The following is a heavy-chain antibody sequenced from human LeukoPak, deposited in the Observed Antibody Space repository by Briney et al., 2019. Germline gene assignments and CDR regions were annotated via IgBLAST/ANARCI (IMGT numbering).Heavy chain of an antibody. J-gene: IGHJ4*02. Sequence: GASVKVSCKASGYTFTKFGFSWVRQAPGQGLEWMGWISARNGNTNYAQRVQGRVTTTTDTSTSTAYMELRSLRSDDTAVYFCARDGGYDFHYFDYWGQGTLVTVSS. V-gene: IGHV1-18*04. D-gene: IGHD5-12*01. CDR3: ARDGGYDFHYFDY. CDR2: ISARNGNT. CDR1: GYTFTKFG.